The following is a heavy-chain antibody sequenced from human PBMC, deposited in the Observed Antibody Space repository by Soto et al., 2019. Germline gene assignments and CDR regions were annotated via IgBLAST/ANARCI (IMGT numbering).Heavy chain of an antibody. J-gene: IGHJ4*02. Sequence: QVQLVESGGGVVQPGRSLTLSCAASEFTFSSYGIHWVRQAPGKGLEWVAVISYDGSKKQYADSVKGRFTISRDNSKNTLHLQMNSLKDEDTAVYYCAKDTYYHDTTGYYVFDYWGQGTLVTVSS. CDR1: EFTFSSYG. D-gene: IGHD3-22*01. CDR3: AKDTYYHDTTGYYVFDY. CDR2: ISYDGSKK. V-gene: IGHV3-30*18.